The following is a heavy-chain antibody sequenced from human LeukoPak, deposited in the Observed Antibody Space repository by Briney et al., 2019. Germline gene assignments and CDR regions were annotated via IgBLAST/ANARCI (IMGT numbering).Heavy chain of an antibody. V-gene: IGHV1-69*04. Sequence: ASVKVSCKASGGTFSSYAISWVRQAPGQGLGWMGRIIPILGIANYAQKFQGRVTITADKSTSTAYMELSSLRSEDTAVYYCARELGYCSSTSCYTYYYGMDVWGQGTTVTVSS. CDR3: ARELGYCSSTSCYTYYYGMDV. J-gene: IGHJ6*02. CDR1: GGTFSSYA. D-gene: IGHD2-2*02. CDR2: IIPILGIA.